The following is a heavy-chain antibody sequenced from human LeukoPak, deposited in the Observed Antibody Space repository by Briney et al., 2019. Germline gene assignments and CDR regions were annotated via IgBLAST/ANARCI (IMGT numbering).Heavy chain of an antibody. V-gene: IGHV4-59*01. D-gene: IGHD4-17*01. CDR2: IYYSGST. J-gene: IGHJ6*02. CDR3: ARRTTVDPYYYYGMDV. Sequence: PSETLSLTCTLSGASISSYYWTWLRQPPGKGLEWIGYIYYSGSTNYNPSLKSRVTMSVDTSKNQVSLKLSSVTAADTAVYYCARRTTVDPYYYYGMDVWGQGTTVTVSS. CDR1: GASISSYY.